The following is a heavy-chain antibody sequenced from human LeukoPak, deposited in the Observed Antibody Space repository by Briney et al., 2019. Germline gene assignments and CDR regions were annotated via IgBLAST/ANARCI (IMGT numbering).Heavy chain of an antibody. CDR3: ARDNKRVLRYFDWLSLGGDGMDV. J-gene: IGHJ6*02. Sequence: GRSLRLSCAASGFTFSSYAMHWVRQAPGKGLEWVAVISHDGSNKYYADSVKGRFTISRDNSKSTLYLQKNSLRAEDTAVYYCARDNKRVLRYFDWLSLGGDGMDVWGQGTTVTVSS. CDR2: ISHDGSNK. V-gene: IGHV3-30*04. D-gene: IGHD3-9*01. CDR1: GFTFSSYA.